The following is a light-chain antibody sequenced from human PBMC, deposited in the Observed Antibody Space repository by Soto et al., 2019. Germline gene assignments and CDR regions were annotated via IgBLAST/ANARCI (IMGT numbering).Light chain of an antibody. Sequence: DIEMTQSPSSLSASVGDRVSITCRASHPINKWLAWYQQKPNQAPRSLIYTTSIRQSGVPSRFSGSGSGTDVTLTITSLQPEDFATYFCQQYANYPLTFGQGTRLDI. V-gene: IGKV1D-16*01. J-gene: IGKJ5*01. CDR1: HPINKW. CDR3: QQYANYPLT. CDR2: TTS.